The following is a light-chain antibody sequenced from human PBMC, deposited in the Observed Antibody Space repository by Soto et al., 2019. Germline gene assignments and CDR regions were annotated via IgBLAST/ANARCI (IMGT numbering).Light chain of an antibody. V-gene: IGLV2-11*01. CDR1: SSDVGTFYF. CDR3: CSYAGSYTYV. CDR2: DVT. Sequence: QSALSQPRSVSGSPGQSVTISCTGTSSDVGTFYFVSWYQQYPDKGPKLIIYDVTERPSGVPDRFSGSKSGNTVSLTISGLQAEDEADYYCCSYAGSYTYVFGSGTKVTVL. J-gene: IGLJ1*01.